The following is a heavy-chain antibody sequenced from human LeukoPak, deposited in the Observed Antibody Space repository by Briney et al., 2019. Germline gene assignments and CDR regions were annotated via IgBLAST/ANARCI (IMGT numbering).Heavy chain of an antibody. CDR1: GFTFSSYG. CDR2: ISASGGST. D-gene: IGHD3-16*01. Sequence: PGGSLRLSCAASGFTFSSYGMSWVRQAPGKGMEWVSTISASGGSTHYADSVKGRFTISRDNSKNTLYLQMNSLRAEDTAVYYCAKNGLGAIDYWGQGTLVTVSS. CDR3: AKNGLGAIDY. J-gene: IGHJ4*02. V-gene: IGHV3-23*01.